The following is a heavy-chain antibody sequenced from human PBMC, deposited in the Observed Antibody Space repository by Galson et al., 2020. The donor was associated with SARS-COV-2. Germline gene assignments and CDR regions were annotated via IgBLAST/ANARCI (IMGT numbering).Heavy chain of an antibody. V-gene: IGHV3-23*01. CDR2: ISGSGGST. Sequence: GESLKISCAASGFTFSSYAMSWVRQAPGKGLEWVSAISGSGGSTYYADSVKGRFTISRDNSKNTLYLQMNSLRAEDTALYYCAKSQYDILTGYHNTYNWFDPWGQGTLVTVSS. D-gene: IGHD3-9*01. J-gene: IGHJ5*02. CDR1: GFTFSSYA. CDR3: AKSQYDILTGYHNTYNWFDP.